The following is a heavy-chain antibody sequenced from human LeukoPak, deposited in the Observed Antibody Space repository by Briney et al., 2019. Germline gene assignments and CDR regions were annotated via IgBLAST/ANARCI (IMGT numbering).Heavy chain of an antibody. V-gene: IGHV4-39*07. D-gene: IGHD2-15*01. CDR1: GGSISSSSYY. Sequence: SETLSLTCTVSGGSISSSSYYWGWIRQPPGKGLEWIGSIYYSGSTYYNPSLKSRVTISVDTSKNQFSLKLSSVTAADTAVYFCWTRIEGYCSSGSCYSYYYYMDVWGKGTTVTVSS. CDR3: WTRIEGYCSSGSCYSYYYYMDV. CDR2: IYYSGST. J-gene: IGHJ6*03.